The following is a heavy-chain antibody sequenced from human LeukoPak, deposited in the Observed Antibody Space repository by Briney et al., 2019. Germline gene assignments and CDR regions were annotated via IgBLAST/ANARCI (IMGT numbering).Heavy chain of an antibody. Sequence: ASVKVSCEASGGTFSSSYASSGVPKAPGQGLEWMGRIIPVFVIANYAKKFQGRVTITADESTITTYMELSSLRSEDTAVYYCARDGDCSSTSCYDDFDIWGQGTMVTVSS. CDR3: ARDGDCSSTSCYDDFDI. CDR2: IIPVFVIA. CDR1: GGTFSSSYA. V-gene: IGHV1-69*13. D-gene: IGHD2-2*01. J-gene: IGHJ3*02.